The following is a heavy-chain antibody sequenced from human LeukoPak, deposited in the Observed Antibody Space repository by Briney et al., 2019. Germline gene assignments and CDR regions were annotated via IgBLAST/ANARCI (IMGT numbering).Heavy chain of an antibody. Sequence: PGGSLRLSCAASGFTFSNYTMNWVRQAPGKGLEWVSSITGRGGGTFYADSVKGRFTISRDNSKNTLYLQTDSLRAEDTAVYFCAKSEKDCSSTTCYMSYYGMDVWGQGTTVTVSS. V-gene: IGHV3-23*01. J-gene: IGHJ6*02. D-gene: IGHD2-2*02. CDR1: GFTFSNYT. CDR2: ITGRGGGT. CDR3: AKSEKDCSSTTCYMSYYGMDV.